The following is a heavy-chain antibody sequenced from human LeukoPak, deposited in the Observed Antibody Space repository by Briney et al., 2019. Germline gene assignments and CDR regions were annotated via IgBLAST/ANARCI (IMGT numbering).Heavy chain of an antibody. CDR1: GFTFSSYE. CDR2: ISSSGSTV. CDR3: ATTYGDYDYYYYYMDV. D-gene: IGHD4-17*01. Sequence: GGSLGLSCAASGFTFSSYEMNWVRQAPGKGLEWVSYISSSGSTVYYADSVKGRFTISRDNAKNSLYLQMNSLRAEDTAFYYCATTYGDYDYYYYYMDVWGKGTTVTVSS. J-gene: IGHJ6*03. V-gene: IGHV3-48*03.